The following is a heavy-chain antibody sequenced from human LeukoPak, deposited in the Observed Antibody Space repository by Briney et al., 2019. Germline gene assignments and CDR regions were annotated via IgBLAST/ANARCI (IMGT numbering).Heavy chain of an antibody. CDR2: ITNSGENT. Sequence: GGSLRLSCEASGFSFPYGMSWVRQAPGKGLEWVSGITNSGENTYYADSVKGRFTISRDNSKNTLFLEMNSLRVEDTAVYYCAKDVVPFDYWGQGTLVTVSS. CDR3: AKDVVPFDY. J-gene: IGHJ4*02. V-gene: IGHV3-23*01. CDR1: GFSFPYG. D-gene: IGHD2-21*01.